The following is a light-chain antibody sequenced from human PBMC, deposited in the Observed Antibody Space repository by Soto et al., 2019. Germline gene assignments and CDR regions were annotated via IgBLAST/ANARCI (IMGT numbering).Light chain of an antibody. CDR1: QDISHY. Sequence: DVQLTQSPSSLSASVGDRITITCRPSQDISHYLAWYQQKPGKPPRVLIYAASTLQSGVPTRFSGRRSGPDFTLTISRLLPEDVATYYCQKYYFAPLTFGGGTKVEIK. CDR3: QKYYFAPLT. CDR2: AAS. J-gene: IGKJ4*01. V-gene: IGKV1-27*01.